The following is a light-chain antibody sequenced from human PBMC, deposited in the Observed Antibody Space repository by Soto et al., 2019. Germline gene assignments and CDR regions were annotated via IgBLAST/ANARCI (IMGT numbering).Light chain of an antibody. CDR1: QSISSY. V-gene: IGKV1-39*01. CDR2: AAS. J-gene: IGKJ1*01. Sequence: DIQMTQSPSSLSASVGDRVTITCRASQSISSYLNWYQQKPGKAPKLLIYAASSLKSGVPSRFSGGGSSTDLTLPISSLLPDDVATYYYHQRYSTSTWTFGEGTKVEIK. CDR3: HQRYSTSTWT.